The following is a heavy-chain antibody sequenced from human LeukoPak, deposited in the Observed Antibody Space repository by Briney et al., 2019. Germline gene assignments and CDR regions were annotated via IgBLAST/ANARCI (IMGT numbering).Heavy chain of an antibody. CDR2: ISSSGSTI. J-gene: IGHJ6*04. CDR3: AELGITMIGGV. Sequence: GGSLRLSCAASGFTFSSYEMNWVRQAPGKGLEWVSYISSSGSTIYYADSVKGRFTFSRDNAKNSLYLQMSSLRAEDTAVYYCAELGITMIGGVWGKGTTVTISS. D-gene: IGHD3-10*02. V-gene: IGHV3-48*03. CDR1: GFTFSSYE.